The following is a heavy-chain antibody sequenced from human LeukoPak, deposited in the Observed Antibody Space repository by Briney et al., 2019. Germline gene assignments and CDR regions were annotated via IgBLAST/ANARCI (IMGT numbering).Heavy chain of an antibody. CDR2: ISAYNGNT. CDR3: ARRGSIIVPFDY. Sequence: ASVKVSCKSSGYTFTSYGISWVRQAPGQGLEWMGWISAYNGNTNYAQKLQGGVTMTTDTSTSTAYMELRSLRSDDTAVYYCARRGSIIVPFDYWGQGTLVTVSS. D-gene: IGHD2-2*01. V-gene: IGHV1-18*01. CDR1: GYTFTSYG. J-gene: IGHJ4*02.